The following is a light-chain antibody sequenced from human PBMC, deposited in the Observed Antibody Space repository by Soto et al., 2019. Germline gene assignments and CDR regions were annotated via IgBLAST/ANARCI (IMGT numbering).Light chain of an antibody. Sequence: DIQMTQSPSHLSASVGDRVIITCRASQTISSFLAWYQQKPGKVPQVLIYSASILQSGVPSRFSGSGSGTDFTLTISSLQPEDVATYYCQKYNSAPRTFGPGTKVEIK. CDR1: QTISSF. J-gene: IGKJ1*01. CDR2: SAS. V-gene: IGKV1-27*01. CDR3: QKYNSAPRT.